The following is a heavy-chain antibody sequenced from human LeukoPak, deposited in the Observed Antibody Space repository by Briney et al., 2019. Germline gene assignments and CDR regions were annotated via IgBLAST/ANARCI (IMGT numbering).Heavy chain of an antibody. CDR1: GYTFTSYG. D-gene: IGHD3-10*01. CDR3: AKDVRLLLLWFGGRSKDAFDI. J-gene: IGHJ3*02. Sequence: ASVKVSCKASGYTFTSYGISWVRQAPGQGLEWMGWISAYNGNTNYAQKLQGRVTMTTDTSTSTAYMELRSLRSDDTAVYYCAKDVRLLLLWFGGRSKDAFDIWGQGKMVTVSS. CDR2: ISAYNGNT. V-gene: IGHV1-18*01.